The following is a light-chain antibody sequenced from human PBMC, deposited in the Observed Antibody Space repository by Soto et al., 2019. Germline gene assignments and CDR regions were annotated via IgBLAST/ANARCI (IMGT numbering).Light chain of an antibody. V-gene: IGKV3-20*01. Sequence: EIVLTQSPGTLSLSPGERATLSCRASQSVSSSFLAWYQQRPGQAPRLLIYGASSRATGIADRFSGSGSGTDFTLTISRLEPEDFAVYYCQQYQNSPRTFGQGTKVDIK. CDR2: GAS. CDR3: QQYQNSPRT. J-gene: IGKJ1*01. CDR1: QSVSSSF.